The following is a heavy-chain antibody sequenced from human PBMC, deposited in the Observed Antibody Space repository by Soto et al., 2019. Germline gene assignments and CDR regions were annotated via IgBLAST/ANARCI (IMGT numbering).Heavy chain of an antibody. V-gene: IGHV1-24*01. Sequence: RASVKVSCKVSGYTLTELSMHWVRQAPGKGLEWMGGFDPEDGETIYAQKFQGRVTMTEDTSTDTAYMELSSLRSEDTAVYYCATSDTNCSVDAFDIWGQGTMVTVSS. CDR1: GYTLTELS. CDR2: FDPEDGET. J-gene: IGHJ3*02. D-gene: IGHD2-15*01. CDR3: ATSDTNCSVDAFDI.